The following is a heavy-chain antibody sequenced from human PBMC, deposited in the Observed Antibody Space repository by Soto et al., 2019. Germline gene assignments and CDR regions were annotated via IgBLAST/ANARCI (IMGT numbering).Heavy chain of an antibody. CDR2: IYPGDSDT. CDR3: ARGGNVLRYFDWLTDY. D-gene: IGHD3-9*01. CDR1: GYSFTSYC. Sequence: PGESLKISCKVSGYSFTSYCSGWMRQMQGKGLEWMGIIYPGDSDTRYSPSFQGQVTISADKSISTAYLQWSSLKASDTAMYYCARGGNVLRYFDWLTDYWGQGTLVTVSS. J-gene: IGHJ4*02. V-gene: IGHV5-51*01.